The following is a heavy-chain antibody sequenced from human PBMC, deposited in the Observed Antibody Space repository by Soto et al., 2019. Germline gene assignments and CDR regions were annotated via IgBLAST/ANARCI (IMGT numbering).Heavy chain of an antibody. J-gene: IGHJ4*02. CDR1: GYTFTSYD. D-gene: IGHD2-15*01. CDR3: ARTGEFTCSGGSGYEGVDH. CDR2: MNPNSGNT. Sequence: QVQLVQSGAEVKKPGASVKVSCKAAGYTFTSYDINWVRQATGQGVEWMGWMNPNSGNTGYAQKLQGRVTMPRNTSISKAYMEVSSLRSEDKAVYNCARTGEFTCSGGSGYEGVDHWGQGTLVTVSS. V-gene: IGHV1-8*01.